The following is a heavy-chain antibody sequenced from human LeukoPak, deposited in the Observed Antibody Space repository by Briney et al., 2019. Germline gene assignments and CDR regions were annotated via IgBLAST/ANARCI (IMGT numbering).Heavy chain of an antibody. J-gene: IGHJ4*02. CDR3: AKDGAWLRFDD. CDR1: GFPFSSHG. CDR2: ISPGGPT. V-gene: IGHV3-23*01. D-gene: IGHD5-12*01. Sequence: GGSLRLSCAGSGFPFSSHGMDWVRQAPGKGLEWVSGISPGGPTYYADSVKGRFTISRDDSKNTLYLQMRNLRADDTAVYYCAKDGAWLRFDDWGQGILVTVSS.